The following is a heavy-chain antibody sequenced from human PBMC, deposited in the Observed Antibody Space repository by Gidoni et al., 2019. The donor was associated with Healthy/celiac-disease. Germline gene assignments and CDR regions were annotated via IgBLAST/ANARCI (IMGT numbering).Heavy chain of an antibody. J-gene: IGHJ4*02. D-gene: IGHD3-22*01. CDR1: GFSLSTSGMR. CDR2: IDWDDDK. Sequence: QVTLKESGPALVKPTQTLTLTCTFSGFSLSTSGMRVSWIRQPPGKALEWLARIDWDDDKFYSTSLKTRLTISKDTSKNQVVLTMTNMDPVDTATYYCATGPHYYYDSSGYSSSFDYWGQGTLVTVSS. V-gene: IGHV2-70*04. CDR3: ATGPHYYYDSSGYSSSFDY.